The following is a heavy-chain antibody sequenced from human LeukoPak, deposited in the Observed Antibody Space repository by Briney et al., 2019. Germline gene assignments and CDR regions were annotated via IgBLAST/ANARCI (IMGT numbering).Heavy chain of an antibody. Sequence: ASVKVSCKASGYTFTSYDINWVRQATGQGLEWMGWMNPNSGNTGYAQKFQGRVTMTEDTSTDTAYMELSSLRSEDTAVYYCAVPESRPYYFDYWGQGTLVTVSS. CDR2: MNPNSGNT. V-gene: IGHV1-8*01. J-gene: IGHJ4*02. CDR3: AVPESRPYYFDY. D-gene: IGHD1-14*01. CDR1: GYTFTSYD.